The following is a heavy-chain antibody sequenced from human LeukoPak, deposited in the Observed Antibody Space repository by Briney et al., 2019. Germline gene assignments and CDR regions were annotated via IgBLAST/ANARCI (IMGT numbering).Heavy chain of an antibody. J-gene: IGHJ4*02. CDR2: INHSGST. V-gene: IGHV4-34*01. CDR1: GGSFSGYY. CDR3: ARGLRDTAMVSFDY. D-gene: IGHD5-18*01. Sequence: PSETLSLTCAVYGGSFSGYYWSWIRQPPGKGLEWIGEINHSGSTNYNPSLKSRVTISVDTSKNQFSLKLSSVTAADTAVYYCARGLRDTAMVSFDYWGQGTLVTVSS.